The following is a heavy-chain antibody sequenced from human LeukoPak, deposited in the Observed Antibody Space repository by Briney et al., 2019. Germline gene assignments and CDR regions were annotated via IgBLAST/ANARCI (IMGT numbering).Heavy chain of an antibody. V-gene: IGHV3-69-1*01. CDR3: ARDHLYAFDY. CDR2: IGGAT. CDR1: GFIFSDYS. J-gene: IGHJ4*02. Sequence: GGSLRLSCAASGFIFSDYSMNWVRQAPGKGLEWVSYIGGATYYADSVKGRFTISRDSAKNSVHLQMNSLRAEDTAVYYCARDHLYAFDYWGQGILVTVSS. D-gene: IGHD3-16*01.